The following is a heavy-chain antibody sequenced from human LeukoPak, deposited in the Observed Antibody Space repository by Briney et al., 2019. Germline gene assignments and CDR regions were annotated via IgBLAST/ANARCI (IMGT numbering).Heavy chain of an antibody. CDR2: IYYGGST. Sequence: PSETLSLTCTVSGGSISTSSDYWGWIRQPPGKGLEWIGSIYYGGSTYYNPSLKSRVTISVDMSKNQFSLKLSSVTAADTAVYYCARGKYYYGSGRYYPFDYWGQGTLVTVSS. V-gene: IGHV4-39*07. J-gene: IGHJ4*02. D-gene: IGHD3-10*01. CDR1: GGSISTSSDY. CDR3: ARGKYYYGSGRYYPFDY.